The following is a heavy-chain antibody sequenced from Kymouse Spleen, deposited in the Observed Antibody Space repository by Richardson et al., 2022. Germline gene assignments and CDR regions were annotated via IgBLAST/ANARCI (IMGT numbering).Heavy chain of an antibody. V-gene: IGHV4-39*01. CDR1: GGSISSSSYY. D-gene: IGHD7-27*02. J-gene: IGHJ6*02. CDR3: ARRAGDLDYYGMDV. CDR2: IYYSGST. Sequence: QLQLQESGPGLVKPSETLSLTCTVSGGSISSSSYYWGWIRQPPGKGLEWIGSIYYSGSTYYNPSLKSRVTISVDTSKNQFSLKLSSVTAADTAVYYCARRAGDLDYYGMDVWGQGTTVTVSS.